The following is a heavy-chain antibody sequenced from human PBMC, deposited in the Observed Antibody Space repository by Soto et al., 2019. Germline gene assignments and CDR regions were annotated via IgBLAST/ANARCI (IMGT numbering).Heavy chain of an antibody. Sequence: SQTLSLPCAVYAGSFSGYYWRWIRQPPWKRLEWIGEINHSGSTNYNPSLKSRVTISVDTSKNQFSLKLSSVTAADTAVYYCARGPKGYDFWSGYRNYYYYYYMDVWGKGTTVTVSS. V-gene: IGHV4-34*01. CDR2: INHSGST. CDR1: AGSFSGYY. J-gene: IGHJ6*03. D-gene: IGHD3-3*01. CDR3: ARGPKGYDFWSGYRNYYYYYYMDV.